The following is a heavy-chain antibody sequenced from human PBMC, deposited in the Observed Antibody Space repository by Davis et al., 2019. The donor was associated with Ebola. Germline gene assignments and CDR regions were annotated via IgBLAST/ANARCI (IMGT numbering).Heavy chain of an antibody. J-gene: IGHJ4*02. Sequence: GESLKISCAASGFTFSTFWMNWVRQPPGRGLEWVANIKQDGIEKYYVDSVKGRFTISRDNANNALYLQMNSLRAEDTAVYYCVRGRPSHYWGQGTLVTVSS. CDR1: GFTFSTFW. V-gene: IGHV3-7*03. CDR3: VRGRPSHY. CDR2: IKQDGIEK.